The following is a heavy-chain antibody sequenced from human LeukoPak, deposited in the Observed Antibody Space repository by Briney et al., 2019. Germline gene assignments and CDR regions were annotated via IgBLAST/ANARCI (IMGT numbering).Heavy chain of an antibody. J-gene: IGHJ4*02. Sequence: GASVTVSFTASGYTFTGYYMHWVRQAPGQGLEWMGWINPNSGGTNYAQKFQGRVTMTRDTSISTAYMELSRLRSDDTAVYYCASSPGTMIVALDYWGQGTLVTVSS. D-gene: IGHD3-22*01. CDR1: GYTFTGYY. CDR2: INPNSGGT. CDR3: ASSPGTMIVALDY. V-gene: IGHV1-2*02.